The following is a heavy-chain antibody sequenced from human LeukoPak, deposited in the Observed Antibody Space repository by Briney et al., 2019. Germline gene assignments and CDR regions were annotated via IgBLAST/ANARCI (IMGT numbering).Heavy chain of an antibody. CDR1: GYTFTSYG. J-gene: IGHJ3*02. CDR2: ISAYNGNT. V-gene: IGHV1-18*01. D-gene: IGHD2-2*01. Sequence: GASVKVSCKASGYTFTSYGISWVRQAPGQGLEWMGWISAYNGNTNYAQKLRGRVTMTTDTSTSTAYMELRSLRSDDTAVYYCARDMVVVVPAARGSDAFDIWGQGTMVTVSS. CDR3: ARDMVVVVPAARGSDAFDI.